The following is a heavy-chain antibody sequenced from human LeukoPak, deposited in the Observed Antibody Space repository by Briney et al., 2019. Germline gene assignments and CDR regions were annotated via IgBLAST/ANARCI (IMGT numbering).Heavy chain of an antibody. D-gene: IGHD5-12*01. V-gene: IGHV1-69*13. Sequence: ASVKVSCKASGCTVSSYAISWVRQAPGQGLEWMGGIIPIFGTANYAQKFQGRVTITADESTSTAYMELSSLRSEDTAVYYCARAGDSGYDFDYWGQGTLVTVSS. J-gene: IGHJ4*02. CDR3: ARAGDSGYDFDY. CDR1: GCTVSSYA. CDR2: IIPIFGTA.